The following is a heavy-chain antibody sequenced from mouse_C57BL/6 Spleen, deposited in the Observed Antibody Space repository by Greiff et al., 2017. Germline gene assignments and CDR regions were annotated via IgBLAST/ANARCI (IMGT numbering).Heavy chain of an antibody. CDR3: ARDSGYGSSYEYFDV. Sequence: EVKLVESGGGLVKPGGSLKLSCAASGFTFSSYAMSWVRQTPEKRLEWVATISAGGSYTYYPDNVKGRFTLSRDNAKNNLYLQMSHLKSEDTAMYYCARDSGYGSSYEYFDVWGTGTTVTVSS. CDR1: GFTFSSYA. D-gene: IGHD1-1*01. J-gene: IGHJ1*03. CDR2: ISAGGSYT. V-gene: IGHV5-4*01.